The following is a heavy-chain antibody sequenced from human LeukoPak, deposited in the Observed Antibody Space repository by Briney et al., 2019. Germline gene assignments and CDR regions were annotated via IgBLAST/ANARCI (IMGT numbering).Heavy chain of an antibody. V-gene: IGHV3-23*01. CDR1: GFAFSTYA. CDR3: AKARGSSVYEQFDY. D-gene: IGHD5/OR15-5a*01. J-gene: IGHJ4*02. CDR2: ISTSGGAT. Sequence: PGGSLRLSCAASGFAFSTYAMTWVRQAPEKGLQWVSTISTSGGATYYADSVEGRFTISRDNSKNTLYLQMNSLRADDTAVYYCAKARGSSVYEQFDYWGQGTQVTVSP.